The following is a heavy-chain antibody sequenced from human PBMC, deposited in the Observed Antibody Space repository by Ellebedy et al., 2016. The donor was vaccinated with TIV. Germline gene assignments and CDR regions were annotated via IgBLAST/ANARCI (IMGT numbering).Heavy chain of an antibody. CDR3: ARDQEQQVRWPEYYYGMDV. Sequence: GESLKISCAASGFTFSSYWMSWVRQAPGKGLEWVANIKQDGSEKYYVDSVKGRFTISRDNAKNSLYLQMNSLRAEDTAVYYCARDQEQQVRWPEYYYGMDVWGQGTTVTVSS. V-gene: IGHV3-7*01. D-gene: IGHD6-13*01. CDR1: GFTFSSYW. J-gene: IGHJ6*02. CDR2: IKQDGSEK.